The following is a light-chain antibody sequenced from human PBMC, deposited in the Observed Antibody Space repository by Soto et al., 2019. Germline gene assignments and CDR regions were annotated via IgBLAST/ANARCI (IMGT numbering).Light chain of an antibody. CDR1: QSVSSSY. Sequence: EIVLTQSPGTLSLSPGERATLSCRASQSVSSSYLAWYQQKPGQAPRLLIYGASSRATGIPDRFSGSGSGQDFTLTISRLEPEDFAVYYCQQYGSSPPGLTFGGGTKVEIK. J-gene: IGKJ4*01. CDR2: GAS. V-gene: IGKV3-20*01. CDR3: QQYGSSPPGLT.